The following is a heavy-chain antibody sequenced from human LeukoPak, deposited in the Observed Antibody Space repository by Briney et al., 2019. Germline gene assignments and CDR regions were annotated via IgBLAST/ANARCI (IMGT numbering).Heavy chain of an antibody. J-gene: IGHJ4*02. D-gene: IGHD3-16*02. CDR2: INHSGST. CDR1: GGSFSGYY. CDR3: ARSYDYVWGSYRHPFDY. V-gene: IGHV4-34*01. Sequence: PSETLSLTCAVYGGSFSGYYWSWIRQPPGKGLEWIGEINHSGSTNYNPSLKSRVTISVDTSKNQFSLKLSSVTAADTAVYYCARSYDYVWGSYRHPFDYWGQGTLVTVSS.